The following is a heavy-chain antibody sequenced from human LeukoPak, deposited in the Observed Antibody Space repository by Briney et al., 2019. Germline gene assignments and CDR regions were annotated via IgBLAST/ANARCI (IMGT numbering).Heavy chain of an antibody. CDR1: GDSISSSRHS. CDR3: VRIYCTSTSCYGDSYYGMDV. CDR2: ISYSGST. D-gene: IGHD2-2*01. J-gene: IGHJ6*02. V-gene: IGHV4-39*01. Sequence: KPSETLSLTCTVSGDSISSSRHSWGWIRQPPGKGLEWIESISYSGSTYYNPSLKTRVTMSVDTSENQFSLKLSSVTAADSTVYYCVRIYCTSTSCYGDSYYGMDVWGQGTTVTVSS.